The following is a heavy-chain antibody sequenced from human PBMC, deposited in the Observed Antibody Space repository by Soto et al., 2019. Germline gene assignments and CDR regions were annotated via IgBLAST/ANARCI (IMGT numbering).Heavy chain of an antibody. V-gene: IGHV4-61*01. D-gene: IGHD2-21*02. Sequence: LSLTCTVSGGSVSSGRNYWNWIRQPPGKGLEWIGYMYYSGSTNYNPSLKSRVTISVDTSKNQFSLKLTSVTAADTAVYYCARGSHCGGDCYSGYYYYYGMDVWGQGTTVTVSS. CDR2: MYYSGST. CDR3: ARGSHCGGDCYSGYYYYYGMDV. J-gene: IGHJ6*02. CDR1: GGSVSSGRNY.